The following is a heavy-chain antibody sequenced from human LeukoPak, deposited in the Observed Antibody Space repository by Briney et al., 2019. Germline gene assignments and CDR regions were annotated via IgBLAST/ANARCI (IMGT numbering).Heavy chain of an antibody. CDR1: GGSSSSYY. V-gene: IGHV4-59*12. CDR2: MSYSGST. D-gene: IGHD6-19*01. J-gene: IGHJ4*02. Sequence: SETLSLTCTVSGGSSSSYYWSWIRQPPGKGLEWIGYMSYSGSTNYNPSLKSRVTISVDTSKNQFSLKLTSMTAADTAMYYCARGTLYRGWSYYLDFWGQGSQVTVSS. CDR3: ARGTLYRGWSYYLDF.